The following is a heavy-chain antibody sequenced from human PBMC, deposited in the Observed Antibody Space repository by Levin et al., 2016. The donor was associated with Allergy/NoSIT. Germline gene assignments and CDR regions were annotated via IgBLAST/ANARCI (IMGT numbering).Heavy chain of an antibody. J-gene: IGHJ4*02. D-gene: IGHD3-10*01. V-gene: IGHV4-59*01. CDR3: ARGNYYGSGSFPDFFDY. Sequence: SETLSLTCTVSGGSINSYFWSWIRXPPGKGLEWIGYVFYSVTTNYNPSLRGRVSISVDTSKNQFSLKVSSVTAADTAVYYCARGNYYGSGSFPDFFDYWGQGTLVTVSS. CDR1: GGSINSYF. CDR2: VFYSVTT.